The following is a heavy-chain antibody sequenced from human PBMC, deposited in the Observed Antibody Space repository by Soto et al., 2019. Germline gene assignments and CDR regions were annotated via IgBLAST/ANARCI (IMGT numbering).Heavy chain of an antibody. CDR2: ISGNGGST. CDR1: GFTFSVDA. V-gene: IGHV3-23*01. J-gene: IGHJ4*02. D-gene: IGHD3-10*01. CDR3: AKDRTFGPPLVRFDS. Sequence: GGSLRLSCAPSGFTFSVDAMTWFRQSPGKGLEWVSAISGNGGSTYYADSVKGRFTISRDNSKSTLHLQMNSLRVEDTAVYYCAKDRTFGPPLVRFDSWGQGTLVTVSS.